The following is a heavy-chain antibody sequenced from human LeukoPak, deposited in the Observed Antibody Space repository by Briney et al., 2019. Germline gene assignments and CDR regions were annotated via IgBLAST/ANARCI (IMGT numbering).Heavy chain of an antibody. J-gene: IGHJ4*02. D-gene: IGHD5-12*01. CDR2: ITTKTGNP. V-gene: IGHV7-4-1*02. CDR3: ARDGGYTGYEPPDY. Sequence: ASVKVSCKASGYSFTNYALNWVRQAPGQGLEWMGWITTKTGNPTYAQGFTRRFAFSWDTSVSTAYLQISSLKADDTAVYYCARDGGYTGYEPPDYWGQGTLVTVSS. CDR1: GYSFTNYA.